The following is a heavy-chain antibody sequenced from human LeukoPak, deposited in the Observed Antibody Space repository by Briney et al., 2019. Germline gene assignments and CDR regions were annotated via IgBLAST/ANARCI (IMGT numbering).Heavy chain of an antibody. CDR3: ARDSVEWYIFDY. Sequence: GGSLRLSCAASGFTFSSYWMHWVRHAPGKGPVWVARTNRDGSSTAYADSVKGRFTISKDNAKNTLYLLMNSLRAEDTAVYCCARDSVEWYIFDYWGQGTLVTVSS. J-gene: IGHJ4*02. D-gene: IGHD3-3*01. CDR1: GFTFSSYW. V-gene: IGHV3-74*01. CDR2: TNRDGSST.